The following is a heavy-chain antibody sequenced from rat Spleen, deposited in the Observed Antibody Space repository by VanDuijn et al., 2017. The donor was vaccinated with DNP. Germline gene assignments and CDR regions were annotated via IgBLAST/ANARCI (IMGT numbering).Heavy chain of an antibody. J-gene: IGHJ3*01. D-gene: IGHD1-9*01. V-gene: IGHV5S13*01. CDR1: GFTFSNYG. CDR2: ITNSGGST. CDR3: AKVRTTGIPGFAY. Sequence: EVQLVESGGGLVQPGRSLKLSCAASGFTFSNYGMAWVRQAPTKGLEWVASITNSGGSTYYRDSVKGRFTISRDNAENTVYLQMNSLRSEDTATYYCAKVRTTGIPGFAYWGQGTLVTVSS.